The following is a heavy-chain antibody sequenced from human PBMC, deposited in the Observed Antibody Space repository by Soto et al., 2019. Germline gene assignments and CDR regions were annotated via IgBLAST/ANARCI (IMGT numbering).Heavy chain of an antibody. J-gene: IGHJ4*02. CDR3: AIRIIAAAGTEGVDYFDY. CDR2: IIPILGIA. V-gene: IGHV1-69*02. D-gene: IGHD6-13*01. CDR1: GGTFSSYT. Sequence: QVQLVQSGAEVKKPGSSVKVSCKASGGTFSSYTISWVRQAPGQGLEWMGRIIPILGIANYAQKFQGRVTITADKSMSTAYMELSSLRSEDTAVYYCAIRIIAAAGTEGVDYFDYWGQGTLVTVSS.